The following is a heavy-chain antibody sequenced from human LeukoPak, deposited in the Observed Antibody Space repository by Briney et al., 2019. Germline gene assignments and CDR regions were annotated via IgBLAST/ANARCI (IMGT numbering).Heavy chain of an antibody. D-gene: IGHD5-12*01. CDR1: GGSISSYY. J-gene: IGHJ3*02. Sequence: SETLSLTCTVSGGSISSYYWSWIRQPPGKGLEWIGYIYYSGSTNYNPSLKSRVTISVDTSKNQFSLKLSSVTAADTAVYYCARRDIGHDAFDIWGQGTMVTVSS. V-gene: IGHV4-59*08. CDR3: ARRDIGHDAFDI. CDR2: IYYSGST.